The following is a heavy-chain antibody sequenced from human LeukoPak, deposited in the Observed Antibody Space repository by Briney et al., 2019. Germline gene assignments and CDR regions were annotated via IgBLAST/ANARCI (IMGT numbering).Heavy chain of an antibody. D-gene: IGHD4-11*01. CDR1: GFTFSSCG. V-gene: IGHV3-30*18. J-gene: IGHJ4*02. CDR2: ISYDGSNK. CDR3: AKLSVGRGTTVFPFDY. Sequence: GGSLRLSCAASGFTFSSCGMHWVRQAPGKGLEWVAVISYDGSNKYYADSVKGRFTISRDNSKNTLYLQMNSLRAEDTAVYYCAKLSVGRGTTVFPFDYWGQGTLVTVSS.